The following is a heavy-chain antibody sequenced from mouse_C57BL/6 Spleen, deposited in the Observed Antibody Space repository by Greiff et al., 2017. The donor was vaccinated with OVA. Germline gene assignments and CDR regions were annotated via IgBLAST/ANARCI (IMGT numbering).Heavy chain of an antibody. CDR1: GYAFSSYW. CDR3: ASDYGSSFPFAY. D-gene: IGHD1-1*01. Sequence: QVQLKQSGAELVKPGASVKISCKASGYAFSSYWMNWVKQRPGKGLEWIGQIYPGDGDTNYNGKFKGKATLTADKSSSTAYMQLSSLTSEDSAVYCCASDYGSSFPFAYWGQGTLVTVSA. CDR2: IYPGDGDT. V-gene: IGHV1-80*01. J-gene: IGHJ3*01.